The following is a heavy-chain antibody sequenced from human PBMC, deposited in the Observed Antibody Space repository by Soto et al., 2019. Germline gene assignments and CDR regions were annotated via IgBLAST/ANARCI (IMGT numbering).Heavy chain of an antibody. CDR2: IYHSGST. CDR3: ARVGYPAWREPFDY. J-gene: IGHJ4*02. V-gene: IGHV4-4*02. Sequence: PSETLSLTCAVSGGSISSSNWWSWVRQPPGKGLEWIGEIYHSGSTNYNPSLKSRVTISVDKSKNQFSLKLSSVTAADTAVYYCARVGYPAWREPFDYWGQGTLVTVSS. CDR1: GGSISSSNW. D-gene: IGHD1-1*01.